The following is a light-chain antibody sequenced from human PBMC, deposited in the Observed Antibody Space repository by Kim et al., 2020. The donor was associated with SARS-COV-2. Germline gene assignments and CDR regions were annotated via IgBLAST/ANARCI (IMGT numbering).Light chain of an antibody. CDR1: QTISSY. V-gene: IGKV1-39*01. Sequence: SASVGDRVTITCRASQTISSYLNWYQQKPGTAPKLLIYAAFTLQSGVPSRFSGSGSGTDFTLTITSLQPEDFATYYCQQSYNTPTFGQGTKVDIK. CDR2: AAF. CDR3: QQSYNTPT. J-gene: IGKJ1*01.